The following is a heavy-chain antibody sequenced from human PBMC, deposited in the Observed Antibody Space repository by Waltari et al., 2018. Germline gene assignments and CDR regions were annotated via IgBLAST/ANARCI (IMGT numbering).Heavy chain of an antibody. CDR3: ARAPEYSSSLSFDY. D-gene: IGHD6-13*01. V-gene: IGHV3-21*01. CDR1: GFNFSSYN. Sequence: EVQLVESGGGLVKPGGSLRLSCAASGFNFSSYNMNWVRQAPGKGLEWVSSISSSSSYIYYADSVKGRFTISRDNAKNSLYLQMNSLRAEDTAVYYCARAPEYSSSLSFDYWGQGTLVTVSS. CDR2: ISSSSSYI. J-gene: IGHJ4*02.